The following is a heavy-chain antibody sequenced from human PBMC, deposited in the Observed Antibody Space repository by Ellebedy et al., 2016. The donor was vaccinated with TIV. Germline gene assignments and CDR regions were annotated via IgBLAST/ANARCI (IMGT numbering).Heavy chain of an antibody. CDR1: GFIFRNYV. D-gene: IGHD4-17*01. V-gene: IGHV3-23*01. CDR2: ISRLDDST. CDR3: AKDRDDDGDFVFDS. J-gene: IGHJ4*02. Sequence: GGSLRLXXSASGFIFRNYVMSWVRQAPGKGLKWVSGISRLDDSTYYADSVKGRFTISRDNPKNTVYLQMNNLRAEETGVYYCAKDRDDDGDFVFDSWGQGTLVIVS.